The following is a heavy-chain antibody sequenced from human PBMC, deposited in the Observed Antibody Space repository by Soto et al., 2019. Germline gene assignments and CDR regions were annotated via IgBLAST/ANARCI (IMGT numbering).Heavy chain of an antibody. D-gene: IGHD3-22*01. CDR3: ASQYYYDSSGYS. CDR2: IYHSGST. V-gene: IGHV4-30-2*01. J-gene: IGHJ5*02. Sequence: PSETLSLTCAVSGGSISSGGYSWSWIRQPPGKGLEWIGYIYHSGSTYYNPSLKSRVTISVDRSKNQFSLKLSSVTAADTAVYYCASQYYYDSSGYSWGQGTLVTVSS. CDR1: GGSISSGGYS.